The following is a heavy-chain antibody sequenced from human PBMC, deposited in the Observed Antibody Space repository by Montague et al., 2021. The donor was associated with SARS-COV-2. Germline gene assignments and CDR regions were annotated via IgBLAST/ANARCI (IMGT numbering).Heavy chain of an antibody. J-gene: IGHJ4*02. CDR2: INHSGST. Sequence: SETLSLPCAVYGGSFSGYYWSWIRQPPGKGLEWIGDINHSGSTNYNPSLKSRVSISVDTSKNQFSLKLSSVTAADTAVYYCARAIVDVTMMVVVMTGVEHYFDFWGQGTLVTVSS. CDR3: ARAIVDVTMMVVVMTGVEHYFDF. CDR1: GGSFSGYY. V-gene: IGHV4-34*01. D-gene: IGHD3-22*01.